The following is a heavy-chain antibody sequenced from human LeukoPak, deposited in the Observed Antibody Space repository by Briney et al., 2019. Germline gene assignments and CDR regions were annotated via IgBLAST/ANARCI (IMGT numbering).Heavy chain of an antibody. Sequence: PSETLSLTCTVSGGSISSSSYYWGWIRQPPGKGLEWIGSIYYSGSTYYNPSLKSRVTISVDTSKNQFSLKLSSVTAADTAVYYCAREGAVLRIFDYWGQGTLVTVSS. V-gene: IGHV4-39*02. CDR2: IYYSGST. D-gene: IGHD1-26*01. J-gene: IGHJ4*02. CDR3: AREGAVLRIFDY. CDR1: GGSISSSSYY.